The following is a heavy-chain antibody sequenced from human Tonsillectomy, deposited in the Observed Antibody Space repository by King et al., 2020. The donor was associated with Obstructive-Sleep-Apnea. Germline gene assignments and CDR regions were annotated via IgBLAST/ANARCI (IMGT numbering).Heavy chain of an antibody. J-gene: IGHJ4*02. V-gene: IGHV4-31*03. D-gene: IGHD3-9*01. CDR2: IYYSGST. CDR1: GGSISSDAYY. CDR3: ASHGYFDSYYFDS. Sequence: VQLQESGPGLVKPSQTLSLTCSVSGGSISSDAYYWSWIRQHPGKGLEWIGYIYYSGSTYYNPSLKSRVTISVDTSKNQFSLKLSSVTAADTAVYYCASHGYFDSYYFDSWGQGTLVTVSS.